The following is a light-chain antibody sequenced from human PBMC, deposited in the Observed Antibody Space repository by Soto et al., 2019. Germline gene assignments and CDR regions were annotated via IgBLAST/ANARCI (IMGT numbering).Light chain of an antibody. Sequence: DIQMTQSPSSLSASVGDRVTITCRASQGVSNYLAWYQQKPGKVPERLIYGAYTLQSGVPSRFSGSGSGTDFTLTISRLQPEEVATYYCQKYNSAPWTFGPVTNVDI. J-gene: IGKJ3*01. CDR3: QKYNSAPWT. V-gene: IGKV1-27*01. CDR2: GAY. CDR1: QGVSNY.